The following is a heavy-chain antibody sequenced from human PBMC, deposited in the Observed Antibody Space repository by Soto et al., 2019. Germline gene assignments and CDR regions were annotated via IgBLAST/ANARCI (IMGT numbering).Heavy chain of an antibody. D-gene: IGHD3-10*01. CDR3: AAGVPYQIGAGSYYFDF. CDR1: GFTFSSYG. J-gene: IGHJ4*02. Sequence: PGGSLRLSCAASGFTFSSYGMHWVRQARGKGLEWVAVISKDGSTKYDADSVKGRFTISRDNSKNTLYLQMNSLTSEDTAVYYCAAGVPYQIGAGSYYFDFWGQGTLVTVSS. CDR2: ISKDGSTK. V-gene: IGHV3-30*03.